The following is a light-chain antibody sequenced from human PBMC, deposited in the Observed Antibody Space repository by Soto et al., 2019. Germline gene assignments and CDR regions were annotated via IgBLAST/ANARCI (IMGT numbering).Light chain of an antibody. V-gene: IGKV3D-15*01. CDR2: EIF. CDR1: QSVGSD. Sequence: EIVMTHSRATLSVSLGPRHNLSCRASQSVGSDLAWFQRKPGQAPRLVSDEIFTRATGVPTRISGSGSRTEFALTISSLKSEDFAVYYCQQSDSWPLTVGGGNKVEIK. CDR3: QQSDSWPLT. J-gene: IGKJ4*01.